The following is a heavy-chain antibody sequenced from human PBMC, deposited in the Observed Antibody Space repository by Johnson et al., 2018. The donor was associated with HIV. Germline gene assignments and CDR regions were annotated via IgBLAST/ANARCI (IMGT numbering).Heavy chain of an antibody. CDR2: INSDGSSK. CDR3: TRGNSGWFNEAFDI. D-gene: IGHD6-19*01. V-gene: IGHV3-74*02. J-gene: IGHJ3*02. Sequence: VQVLESGGGLVQPGGSLRLSCAASGFTFNSSCMYWVRQAPGKGLVWVSRINSDGSSKSYADSVKGRFTISRDNAKNTVYLQMNRLRVEDTAEDYCTRGNSGWFNEAFDIWGQGTMVTVSS. CDR1: GFTFNSSC.